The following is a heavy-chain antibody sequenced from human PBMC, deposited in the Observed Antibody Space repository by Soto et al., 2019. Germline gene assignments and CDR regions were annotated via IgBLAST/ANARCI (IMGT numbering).Heavy chain of an antibody. CDR3: ARGGRAMVRGVIIRSWFDP. D-gene: IGHD3-10*01. Sequence: PSETLSLTCAVSGGSISSSNWWSWVRQPPGKGLEWIGEIYHSGSTNYNPSLKSRVTISVDKSKNQFSLKLSSVTAADTAVYYCARGGRAMVRGVIIRSWFDPWGQGTLVTVSS. CDR2: IYHSGST. CDR1: GGSISSSNW. J-gene: IGHJ5*02. V-gene: IGHV4-4*02.